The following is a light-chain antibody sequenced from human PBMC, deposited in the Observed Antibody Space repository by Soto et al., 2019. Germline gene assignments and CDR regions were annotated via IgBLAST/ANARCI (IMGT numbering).Light chain of an antibody. CDR1: QSIASNF. CDR2: GAS. J-gene: IGKJ1*01. Sequence: ETVLTQIPGTLSLSPGEGATLSCRASQSIASNFLAWYQQKPGQSPRLLIYGASRRATGLPDRFNGDGSGTDFTLTISRLEPEDFAVYYCQQYGSSPWTFDQGTKVEIK. CDR3: QQYGSSPWT. V-gene: IGKV3-20*01.